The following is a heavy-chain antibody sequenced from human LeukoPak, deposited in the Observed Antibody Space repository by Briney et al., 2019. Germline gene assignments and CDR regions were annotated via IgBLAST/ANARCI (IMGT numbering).Heavy chain of an antibody. CDR1: GSTLSDHY. D-gene: IGHD3-3*01. Sequence: GGSLRLSCAASGSTLSDHYIDWFRQAPGKGLEWVSGISGSGGSTYYADSVKGRFTISRDNSKNTLYLQMNSLRAEDAAIYYCAKDRIWSGYSKYYFDCWGQGTLVTVSS. CDR2: ISGSGGST. V-gene: IGHV3-23*01. J-gene: IGHJ4*02. CDR3: AKDRIWSGYSKYYFDC.